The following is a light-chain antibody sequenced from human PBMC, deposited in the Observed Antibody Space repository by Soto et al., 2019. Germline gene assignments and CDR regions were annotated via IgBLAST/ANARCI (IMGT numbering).Light chain of an antibody. CDR2: GAS. J-gene: IGKJ1*01. CDR1: QSVSSN. Sequence: EIVMTQAPATLCVATGERAARSCRANQSVSSNLAWYQQKPGQAPRRLIYGASTRPTGIPARFSGSGSGTEFTLTLPSLQSEDFAVYYCPQYNNWWKFGQGTKV. CDR3: PQYNNWWK. V-gene: IGKV3-15*01.